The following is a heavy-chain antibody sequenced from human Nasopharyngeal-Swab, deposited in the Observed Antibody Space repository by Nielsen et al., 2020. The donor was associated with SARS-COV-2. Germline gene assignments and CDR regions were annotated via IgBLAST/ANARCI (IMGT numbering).Heavy chain of an antibody. Sequence: WVRQPPGKGLEWVAVIWYDGSNKYYADSVKGRFTISRDNSKNTLYLQMNSLRAEDTAVYYCAKVASGGMDVWGQGTTVTVSS. CDR2: IWYDGSNK. V-gene: IGHV3-33*06. CDR3: AKVASGGMDV. J-gene: IGHJ6*02.